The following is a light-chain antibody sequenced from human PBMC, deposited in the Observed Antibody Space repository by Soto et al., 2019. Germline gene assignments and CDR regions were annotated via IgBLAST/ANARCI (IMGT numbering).Light chain of an antibody. Sequence: QSVLTQPASVSGSPGQSITISCTGTSSDIDSHTSVSWYQQHPGKAPKLMIFDVSNRPSGVSSRFSGSKSGNTASLTISGLQAEDEADYYCSSRRGSSTLVFGEGTKLTVL. CDR3: SSRRGSSTLV. V-gene: IGLV2-14*01. CDR1: SSDIDSHTS. CDR2: DVS. J-gene: IGLJ3*02.